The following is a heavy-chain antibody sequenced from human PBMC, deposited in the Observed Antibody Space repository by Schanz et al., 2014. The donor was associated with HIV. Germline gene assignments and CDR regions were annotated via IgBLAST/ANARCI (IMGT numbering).Heavy chain of an antibody. CDR2: ISYDGSNK. CDR1: GFTFSSYA. J-gene: IGHJ1*01. V-gene: IGHV3-30-3*01. D-gene: IGHD1-26*01. Sequence: QVQLVESGGGVVQPGRSLRLSCAASGFTFSSYAMHWVRQAPGKGLEWVAVISYDGSNKYYADSVKGRFTISRDNSKNTLDLQMNSLRAEDTAVYYCARALPDEWEPAAYFQHWGQGTLVIVSS. CDR3: ARALPDEWEPAAYFQH.